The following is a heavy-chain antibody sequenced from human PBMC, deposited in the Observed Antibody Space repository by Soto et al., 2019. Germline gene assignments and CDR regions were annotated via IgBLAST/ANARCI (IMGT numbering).Heavy chain of an antibody. Sequence: PSETLSLTCTVSGGSISSSNYYWAWIRQLPGKGLEWIGSIFYSGSTYYNPSPMSRVTIYIDSSKNQFSLKLSSVTAADTAVYYCARHLVVAATTYNWFDLWGQGTLVIVSS. CDR2: IFYSGST. CDR1: GGSISSSNYY. D-gene: IGHD2-15*01. V-gene: IGHV4-39*01. J-gene: IGHJ5*02. CDR3: ARHLVVAATTYNWFDL.